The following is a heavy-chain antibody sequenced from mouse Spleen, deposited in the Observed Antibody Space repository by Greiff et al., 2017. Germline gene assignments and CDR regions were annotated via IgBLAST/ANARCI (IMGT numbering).Heavy chain of an antibody. D-gene: IGHD1-2*01. Sequence: QVHVKQSGAELVKPGASVKMSCKASGYTFTSYWITWVKQRPGQGLEWIGDIYPGSGSTNYNEKFKSKATLTVDTSSSTAYMQLSSLTSEDSAVYYCARSRLTFFDYWGQGTTLTVSS. CDR2: IYPGSGST. CDR1: GYTFTSYW. CDR3: ARSRLTFFDY. J-gene: IGHJ2*01. V-gene: IGHV1-55*01.